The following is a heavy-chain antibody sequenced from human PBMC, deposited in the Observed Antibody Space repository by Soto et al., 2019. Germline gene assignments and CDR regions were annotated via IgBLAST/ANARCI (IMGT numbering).Heavy chain of an antibody. Sequence: PGGSLRLSCAASGFSFSSYWMSWVRQAPGRGLEWVANINQDATRQSYVDSVEGRFSISRDNSKNTLYLQMNSLRAEDTAVYYCANGLTETHIDGMDVWGQGTTVTVSS. J-gene: IGHJ6*02. D-gene: IGHD2-8*01. CDR2: INQDATRQ. CDR3: ANGLTETHIDGMDV. V-gene: IGHV3-7*03. CDR1: GFSFSSYW.